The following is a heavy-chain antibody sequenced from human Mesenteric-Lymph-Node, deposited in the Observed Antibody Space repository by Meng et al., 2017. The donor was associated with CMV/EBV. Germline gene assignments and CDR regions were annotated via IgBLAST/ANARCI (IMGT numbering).Heavy chain of an antibody. Sequence: SETLSLTCTVSGGSIQSSDYYWAWIRQSPGKGLEWIGSVYRRGTTYNNPSLRSRITMSVDVSKNQFSLSLTSVTAADTAMYYCARDRGSGAYFFDYWGQGALVTVSS. V-gene: IGHV4-39*07. D-gene: IGHD3-10*01. J-gene: IGHJ4*02. CDR2: VYRRGTT. CDR3: ARDRGSGAYFFDY. CDR1: GGSIQSSDYY.